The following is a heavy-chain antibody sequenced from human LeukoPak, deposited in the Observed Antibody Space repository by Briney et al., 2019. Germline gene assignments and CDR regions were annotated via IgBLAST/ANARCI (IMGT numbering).Heavy chain of an antibody. V-gene: IGHV3-30*02. CDR3: AKAIHSSSSGVVDY. D-gene: IGHD6-6*01. CDR1: GFTFSNYA. CDR2: IRYDGSNK. Sequence: QPGGSLRLSCAASGFTFSNYAMHRVRQAPGKGLEWVTFIRYDGSNKYYAESVKGRFTISRDNSKNTLYLQMSSLRAEDTAVYYCAKAIHSSSSGVVDYWGQGTLVTVSS. J-gene: IGHJ4*02.